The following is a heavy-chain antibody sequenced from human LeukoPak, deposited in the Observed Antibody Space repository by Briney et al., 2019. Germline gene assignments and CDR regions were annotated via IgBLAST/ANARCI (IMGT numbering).Heavy chain of an antibody. J-gene: IGHJ5*02. D-gene: IGHD3-10*01. Sequence: PSETLSLTCAVSGGSISSPVWWSWVRQPPGKGLEWIGEIYHSGSTNYSPSLKSRVTMSVDTSKNQFSLKLSSVTAADTAVYYCARTGLWFGELYGWFDPWGQGTLVTVSS. CDR3: ARTGLWFGELYGWFDP. V-gene: IGHV4-4*02. CDR2: IYHSGST. CDR1: GGSISSPVW.